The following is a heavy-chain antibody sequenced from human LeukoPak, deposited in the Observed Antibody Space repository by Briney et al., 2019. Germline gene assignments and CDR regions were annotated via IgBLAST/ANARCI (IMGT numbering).Heavy chain of an antibody. CDR3: ARNMMGTDY. CDR2: IQSDGSHK. D-gene: IGHD3-16*01. J-gene: IGHJ4*02. CDR1: GLTFTGSG. Sequence: GGSLRLSCVASGLTFTGSGVHWLRQAPGKGLEWVAFIQSDGSHKDYVESVKGRFTSSRDDSKNTVYLQMNGLRPEDTAVYYCARNMMGTDYWGQGTHVTVSS. V-gene: IGHV3-30*02.